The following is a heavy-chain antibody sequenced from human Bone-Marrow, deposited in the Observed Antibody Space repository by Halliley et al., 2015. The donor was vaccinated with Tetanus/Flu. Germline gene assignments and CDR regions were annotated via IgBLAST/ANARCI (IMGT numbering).Heavy chain of an antibody. V-gene: IGHV4-39*02. CDR1: GGSISSSNYY. J-gene: IGHJ5*02. Sequence: GLVKPSETLSLTCSVSGGSISSSNYYWGWIRQPQGKGLEWIGGFYSTGSTYYNPSLKSRVTISIDTSRNEFSLKLNSVTAADTAVYYCAREKSGYDLRLVIGPWGRGTLVTVSS. D-gene: IGHD5-12*01. CDR3: AREKSGYDLRLVIGP. CDR2: FYSTGST.